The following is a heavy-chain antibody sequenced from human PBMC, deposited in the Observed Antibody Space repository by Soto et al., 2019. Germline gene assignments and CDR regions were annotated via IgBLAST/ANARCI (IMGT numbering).Heavy chain of an antibody. D-gene: IGHD3-16*02. CDR3: AGYYDYVWGKYRYE. CDR1: EFIFSDYH. Sequence: GGSLRLSCAASEFIFSDYHMSWIRQAPGKGLEWVSYISSSGTTTYYADSVKGRFTISRDNAKKSLYLQMHSLRAEDTAVYYCAGYYDYVWGKYRYEWGQGTLVTVSS. V-gene: IGHV3-11*01. J-gene: IGHJ4*02. CDR2: ISSSGTTT.